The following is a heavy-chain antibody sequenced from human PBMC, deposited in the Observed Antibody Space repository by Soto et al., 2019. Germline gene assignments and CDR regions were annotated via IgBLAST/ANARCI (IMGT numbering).Heavy chain of an antibody. D-gene: IGHD2-21*01. CDR2: IDPSDSYT. CDR1: RCSFTSYW. V-gene: IGHV5-10-1*01. J-gene: IGHJ6*02. Sequence: SKVSRCSFTSYWISWVRQMPGQGLEWMGRIDPSDSYTNYSPSFQGHVTISVDKSISTAYLQWSSLKASDTAMYYCARHMSTHYGMDVWGQGTTVTVSS. CDR3: ARHMSTHYGMDV.